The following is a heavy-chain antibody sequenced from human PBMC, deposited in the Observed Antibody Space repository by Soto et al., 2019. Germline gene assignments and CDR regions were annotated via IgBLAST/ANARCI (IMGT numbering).Heavy chain of an antibody. CDR1: GGAISSYY. CDR2: VFSSGST. Sequence: ASETLSLTCSVPGGAISSYYWSWVRQPAGKGLEWIGRVFSSGSTNYNASLKSRVTMSIDTSKNEVSLTLRSVTAADTAVYYCARVAFSYFGMDVWGPGTTVTVS. CDR3: ARVAFSYFGMDV. D-gene: IGHD3-3*02. V-gene: IGHV4-4*07. J-gene: IGHJ6*02.